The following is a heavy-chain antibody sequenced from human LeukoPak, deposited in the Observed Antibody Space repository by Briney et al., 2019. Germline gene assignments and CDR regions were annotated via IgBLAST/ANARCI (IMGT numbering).Heavy chain of an antibody. J-gene: IGHJ6*02. D-gene: IGHD7-27*01. V-gene: IGHV3-21*01. CDR1: GFTSSSYS. Sequence: GGSLRLSCAASGFTSSSYSMNWVRQAPGKGLEWVSSISSSSSYIYYADSVKGRFTISRDNAKNSLYLQMNSLRAEDTAVYYCARDWAYYYYGMDVWGQGTTVTVSS. CDR3: ARDWAYYYYGMDV. CDR2: ISSSSSYI.